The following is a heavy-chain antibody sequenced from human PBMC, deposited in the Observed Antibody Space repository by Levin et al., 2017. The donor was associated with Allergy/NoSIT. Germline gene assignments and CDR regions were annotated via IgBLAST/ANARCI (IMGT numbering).Heavy chain of an antibody. V-gene: IGHV3-7*01. D-gene: IGHD3-9*01. CDR3: ATHTDWTFES. CDR2: IRPDGNEN. Sequence: HPGGSLRLSCAASGITFTRHWMAWVRQAPGKGLEWVANIRPDGNENNYLDSVKGRFTISRDNGKNSVYLQMNSLRDEDSAVYYCATHTDWTFESWGQGTLVTVSS. CDR1: GITFTRHW. J-gene: IGHJ4*02.